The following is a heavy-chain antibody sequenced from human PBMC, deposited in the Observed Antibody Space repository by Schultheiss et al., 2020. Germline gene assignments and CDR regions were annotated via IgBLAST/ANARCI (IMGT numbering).Heavy chain of an antibody. CDR1: GFTFSSYS. Sequence: GGSLRLSCAASGFTFSSYSMNWVRQAPGKGLEWVSSISSSSSYIYYADSVKGRFTISRDTLKNMVYLQMDSLRAEDTAVYYCARSPFSPVAEEWRWFDPWGQGTLVTVSS. CDR2: ISSSSSYI. V-gene: IGHV3-21*01. J-gene: IGHJ5*02. D-gene: IGHD6-19*01. CDR3: ARSPFSPVAEEWRWFDP.